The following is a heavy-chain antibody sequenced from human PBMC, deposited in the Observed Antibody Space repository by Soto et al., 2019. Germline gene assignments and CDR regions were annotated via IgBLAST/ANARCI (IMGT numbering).Heavy chain of an antibody. V-gene: IGHV4-39*01. J-gene: IGHJ5*02. CDR2: IYYSGST. CDR3: ARHAYSSGWNNWFDP. D-gene: IGHD6-19*01. CDR1: GDSISSSSYY. Sequence: SETLSLTCTVSGDSISSSSYYWGWIRQPPGKGLEWIGSIYYSGSTYYNPSLKSRVTISVDTSKNQFSLKLSSVTAADTAVYYCARHAYSSGWNNWFDPWGQGTLVTVSS.